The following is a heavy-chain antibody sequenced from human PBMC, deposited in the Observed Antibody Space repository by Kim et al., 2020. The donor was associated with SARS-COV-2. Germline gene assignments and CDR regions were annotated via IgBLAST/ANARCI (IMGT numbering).Heavy chain of an antibody. CDR3: AKGIVSGSFAPFDY. J-gene: IGHJ4*02. Sequence: AAPGKGRFTISRDNAKNSLYLQMNRLRAEDTALYYCAKGIVSGSFAPFDYWGQGTLVTVSS. V-gene: IGHV3-9*01. D-gene: IGHD1-26*01.